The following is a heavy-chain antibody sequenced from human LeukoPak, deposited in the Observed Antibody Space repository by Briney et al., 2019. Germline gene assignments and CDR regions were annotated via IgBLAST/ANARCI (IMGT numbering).Heavy chain of an antibody. CDR2: ISSSSSYI. Sequence: GGSLRLSCAASGFTFSSYEMNWVRQAPGKGLEWVSSISSSSSYIYYADSVKGRFTISRDNAKNSLYLQMNSLRAEDTAVYYCARSSIRNWFDPWGQGTLVTVSS. J-gene: IGHJ5*02. D-gene: IGHD2/OR15-2a*01. CDR1: GFTFSSYE. CDR3: ARSSIRNWFDP. V-gene: IGHV3-21*01.